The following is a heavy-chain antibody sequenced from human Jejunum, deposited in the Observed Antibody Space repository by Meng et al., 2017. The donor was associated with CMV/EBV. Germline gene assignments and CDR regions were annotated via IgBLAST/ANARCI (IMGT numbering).Heavy chain of an antibody. D-gene: IGHD4/OR15-4a*01. V-gene: IGHV1-46*01. CDR1: GYIFTDYY. Sequence: CKASGYIFTDYYIHWVRQAPGQGLEWMALINPSGYNTNYTQKFQGRITVTRDTSTRTVCMELNNLTFEDTAVYYCAKEGVLYGMDVWGQGTTVTVSS. J-gene: IGHJ6*02. CDR2: INPSGYNT. CDR3: AKEGVLYGMDV.